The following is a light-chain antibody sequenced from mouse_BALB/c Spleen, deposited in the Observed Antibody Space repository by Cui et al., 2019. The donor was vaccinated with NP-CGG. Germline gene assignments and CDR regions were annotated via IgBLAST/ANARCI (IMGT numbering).Light chain of an antibody. CDR3: ALWYSNHWV. V-gene: IGLV1*01. CDR2: GTN. Sequence: QAVHSQDSPLTTSPGETVTLTCRSSTGAVTASNYANWVQEKPDHLFTGLIGGTNNRVPGVSARFSGSLIGDKAALTITGAQTEDEAIYFCALWYSNHWVFGGGTKLTVL. J-gene: IGLJ1*01. CDR1: TGAVTASNY.